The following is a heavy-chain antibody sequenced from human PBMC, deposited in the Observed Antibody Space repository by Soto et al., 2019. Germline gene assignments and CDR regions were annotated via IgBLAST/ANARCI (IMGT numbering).Heavy chain of an antibody. CDR2: INHSGST. CDR1: GGSFSGYY. CDR3: ASGSHCGGDCYSDY. J-gene: IGHJ4*02. V-gene: IGHV4-34*01. D-gene: IGHD2-21*02. Sequence: LSLTCAVYGGSFSGYYWSWIRQPPGKGLEWIGEINHSGSTNYNPSLKSRVTISVDTSKNQFSLKLSSVTAADTAVYYCASGSHCGGDCYSDYWGQGTLVTVSS.